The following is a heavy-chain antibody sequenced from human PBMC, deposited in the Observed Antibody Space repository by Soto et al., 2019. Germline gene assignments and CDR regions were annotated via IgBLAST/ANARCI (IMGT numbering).Heavy chain of an antibody. CDR3: ARQYCSSTSCYKGMDV. CDR2: IYPGDSDT. J-gene: IGHJ6*02. CDR1: GYSFTNYW. V-gene: IGHV5-51*01. D-gene: IGHD2-2*02. Sequence: GESLKISCQGSGYSFTNYWIGWVRQMPGKGLEWMGIIYPGDSDTRYSPSFQGQVSISADKSISTAYLQWSSLKASDTAMYYCARQYCSSTSCYKGMDVWDQGTTVTVSS.